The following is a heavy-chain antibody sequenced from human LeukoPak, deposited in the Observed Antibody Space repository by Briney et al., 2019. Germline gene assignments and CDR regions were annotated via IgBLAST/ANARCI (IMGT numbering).Heavy chain of an antibody. CDR3: ARIGIAAAGFWDY. V-gene: IGHV4-34*01. CDR2: INHSGST. CDR1: GGSFSGYY. J-gene: IGHJ4*02. Sequence: PSETLSLTCAVYGGSFSGYYWSWIRQPPGKGLEWIGEINHSGSTNYNPSLKSRVTISVDTSKNQFSLKLSSVTAADTAVYYCARIGIAAAGFWDYWGQGTLVTVSS. D-gene: IGHD6-13*01.